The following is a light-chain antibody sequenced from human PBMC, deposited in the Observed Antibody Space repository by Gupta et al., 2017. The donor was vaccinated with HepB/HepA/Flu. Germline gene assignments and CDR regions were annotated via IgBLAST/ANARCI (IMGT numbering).Light chain of an antibody. CDR2: DAS. CDR1: QSVSHY. Sequence: EIVLTQSPATLSLSPGERATPSCRASQSVSHYLAWYQQRPGQAPRLLIYDASKGATGVPARFSGSGSGTEFTLTISGLEPEDSAIYFCQQRGDWPLTFGGGTKVEIK. CDR3: QQRGDWPLT. J-gene: IGKJ4*01. V-gene: IGKV3-11*01.